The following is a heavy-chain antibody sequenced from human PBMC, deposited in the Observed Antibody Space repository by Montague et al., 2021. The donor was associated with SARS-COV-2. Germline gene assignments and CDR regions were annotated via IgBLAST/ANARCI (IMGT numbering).Heavy chain of an antibody. V-gene: IGHV6-1*01. J-gene: IGHJ6*02. D-gene: IGHD1-1*01. CDR1: GDSVSSNSAT. Sequence: CAISGDSVSSNSATWNWVRQSLSRGLEWLGRTYYRSKWYNDYAVSVRGRVTINPDTSKNQFSLQLNFVTPEDTAIYYCTSGREGNYNVMDVWGQGTTVTVSS. CDR2: TYYRSKWYN. CDR3: TSGREGNYNVMDV.